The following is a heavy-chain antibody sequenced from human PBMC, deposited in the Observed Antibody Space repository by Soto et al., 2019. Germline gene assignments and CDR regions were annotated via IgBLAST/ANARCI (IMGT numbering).Heavy chain of an antibody. D-gene: IGHD6-13*01. CDR2: ISPSSSPI. CDR1: GFTFSSSA. J-gene: IGHJ4*02. CDR3: ARDPRARIGYSDRWYYFDY. Sequence: GGSLRLSCAASGFTFSSSAMNWVRQAPGKGLEWISYISPSSSPIYYADSVKGRFTISRDNAKNSLYLQMNSLRDEDTAVYYCARDPRARIGYSDRWYYFDYWGQGTLVTVSS. V-gene: IGHV3-48*02.